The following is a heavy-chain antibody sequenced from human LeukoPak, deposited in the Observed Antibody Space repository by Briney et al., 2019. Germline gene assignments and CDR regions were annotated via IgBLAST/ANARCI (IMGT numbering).Heavy chain of an antibody. V-gene: IGHV3-7*03. D-gene: IGHD6-19*01. CDR3: ARGGYSSGWYIY. CDR1: GFTFSSYW. Sequence: GGSLRLSCAASGFTFSSYWISWVRQAPGKGLEWVANIKQDGSEKYYVDSVKGRFTISRDNAKNSLYLQMNSLRAEDTAVYYCARGGYSSGWYIYWGQGTLVTVSS. J-gene: IGHJ4*02. CDR2: IKQDGSEK.